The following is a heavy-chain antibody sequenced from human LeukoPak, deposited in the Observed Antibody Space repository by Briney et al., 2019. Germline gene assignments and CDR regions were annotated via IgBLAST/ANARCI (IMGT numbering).Heavy chain of an antibody. CDR3: ARQVVVPAAIPYYFDY. Sequence: SXTLSLTCAVSGYSISSGYYWGWIRQPPGQGLEWIGSIYHSGSTYYNPSLRSRVTISVDTSKNQFSLKLSSVTAADTAVYYCARQVVVPAAIPYYFDYWGQGTLVTVSS. CDR2: IYHSGST. V-gene: IGHV4-38-2*01. CDR1: GYSISSGYY. J-gene: IGHJ4*02. D-gene: IGHD2-2*02.